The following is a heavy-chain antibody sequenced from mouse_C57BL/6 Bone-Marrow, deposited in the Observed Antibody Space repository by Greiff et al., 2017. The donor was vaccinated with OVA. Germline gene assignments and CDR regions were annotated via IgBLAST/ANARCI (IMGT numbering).Heavy chain of an antibody. CDR2: ISDGGSYT. CDR3: AREWGFAY. Sequence: EVQGVESGGGLVKPGGSLKLSCAASGFTFSSYAMSWVRQTPEKRLEWVATISDGGSYTYYPDNVKGRFTISRDNAKNNLYLQMSHLKSEDTAMYYCAREWGFAYWGQGTLVTVAA. CDR1: GFTFSSYA. J-gene: IGHJ3*01. V-gene: IGHV5-4*01.